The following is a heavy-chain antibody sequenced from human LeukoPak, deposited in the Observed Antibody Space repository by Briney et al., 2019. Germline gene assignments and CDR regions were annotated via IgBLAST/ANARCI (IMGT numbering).Heavy chain of an antibody. CDR2: MNPNSGNT. Sequence: ASVKVSCKASGYTFGSYDINWVRQATGQGLEWMGWMNPNSGNTGYAQKFQGRVTMTRNTSISTAYMEVSSLTSEDTAVYYCARSPHPGYSSDWYPFAFWGQGTLVTVSS. CDR3: ARSPHPGYSSDWYPFAF. CDR1: GYTFGSYD. J-gene: IGHJ4*02. D-gene: IGHD6-19*01. V-gene: IGHV1-8*01.